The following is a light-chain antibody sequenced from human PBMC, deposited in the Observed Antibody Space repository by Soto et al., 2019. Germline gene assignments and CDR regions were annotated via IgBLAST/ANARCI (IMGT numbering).Light chain of an antibody. CDR3: QQYYSYPRT. CDR1: QGISSY. J-gene: IGKJ1*01. CDR2: AAS. Sequence: AIRMTQSPSSFSASTGDRVTITCRASQGISSYLAWYQQKPGKAPKLLIYAASTLQSGVPSRFSGSGSGTDFTLTISCLQSEDFATYYCQQYYSYPRTFRQGNKVDIK. V-gene: IGKV1-8*01.